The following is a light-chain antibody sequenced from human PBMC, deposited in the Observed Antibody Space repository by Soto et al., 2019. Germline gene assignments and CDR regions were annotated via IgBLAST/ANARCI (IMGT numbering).Light chain of an antibody. Sequence: EIVLTQSPGTLSLSPGERATVSCRASQSVSNNYLAWYQQKPGQAPRLLIYGASNRATGIPDRFSGSGSGTDFTLTISRLEPEDFAVYYCQQYGSSGTFGQGTKVEIK. V-gene: IGKV3-20*01. CDR2: GAS. J-gene: IGKJ1*01. CDR3: QQYGSSGT. CDR1: QSVSNNY.